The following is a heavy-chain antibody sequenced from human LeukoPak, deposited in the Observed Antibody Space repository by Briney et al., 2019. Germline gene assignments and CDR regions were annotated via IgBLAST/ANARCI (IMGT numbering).Heavy chain of an antibody. D-gene: IGHD1-1*01. J-gene: IGHJ4*02. Sequence: ASVKVSCKASGGTFSSYAISWVRQATGQGLEWMGWMNPNSGNTGYAQKFQGRVTITRNTSISTAYMELSSLRSEDTAVYYCAREGTTGGDLDYWGQGTLVTVSS. CDR1: GGTFSSYA. CDR2: MNPNSGNT. CDR3: AREGTTGGDLDY. V-gene: IGHV1-8*03.